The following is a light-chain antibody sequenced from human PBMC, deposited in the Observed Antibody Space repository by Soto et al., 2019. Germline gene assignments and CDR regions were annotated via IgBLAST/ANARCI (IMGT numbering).Light chain of an antibody. CDR2: DVS. CDR3: SSYTSSSPSVV. CDR1: SSDVGGYNY. J-gene: IGLJ2*01. Sequence: QSVLTQPASVSGSPGQSITISCTGTSSDVGGYNYVSWYQQHPGKAPKLMIYDVSNRPSGASNRFSGSKSGNTASLTISGLQAEDEADYYCSSYTSSSPSVVFGGGTKLTVL. V-gene: IGLV2-14*01.